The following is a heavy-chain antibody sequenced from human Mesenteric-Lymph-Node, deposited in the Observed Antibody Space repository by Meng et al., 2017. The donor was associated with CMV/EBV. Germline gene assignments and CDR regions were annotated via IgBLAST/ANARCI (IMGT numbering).Heavy chain of an antibody. V-gene: IGHV1-46*01. CDR3: ATSAIVATITAVDY. CDR2: INPTGHST. CDR1: GYTCTSRY. Sequence: SGYTCTSRYMHWVRQAPGPGLQWVGMINPTGHSTTYTQKFQGRVTMTRDTSTSTVYMELSSLRYDDTAVYYCATSAIVATITAVDYWGQGTLVTVSS. D-gene: IGHD5-12*01. J-gene: IGHJ4*02.